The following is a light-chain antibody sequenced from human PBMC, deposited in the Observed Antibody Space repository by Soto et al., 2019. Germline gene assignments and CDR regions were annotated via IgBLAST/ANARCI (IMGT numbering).Light chain of an antibody. V-gene: IGKV3-15*01. CDR1: QSVSSN. CDR3: QLFTNWPPLYT. Sequence: EIVMSQSPANLSVYPGESATLSCRASQSVSSNLAWYQQKAGQAPRLLIYGASTRATGIPARFRGSGSGTDFTLTISSLRSEDFAVYYCQLFTNWPPLYTFGQGTKVDIK. J-gene: IGKJ2*01. CDR2: GAS.